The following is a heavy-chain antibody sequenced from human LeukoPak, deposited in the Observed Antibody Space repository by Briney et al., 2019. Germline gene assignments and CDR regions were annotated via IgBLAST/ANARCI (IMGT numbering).Heavy chain of an antibody. CDR1: GGSFSGYY. CDR3: ARLPSGIAVAGTDPFDY. Sequence: SETLSLTCAVYGGSFSGYYWSWIRQPPRKGLEWIEEINHSRSTNYNPSLKSRVTISVDTSRNQFSLKLSSVTAADTAVYYCARLPSGIAVAGTDPFDYWGQGTLVTVSS. D-gene: IGHD6-19*01. J-gene: IGHJ4*02. V-gene: IGHV4-34*01. CDR2: INHSRST.